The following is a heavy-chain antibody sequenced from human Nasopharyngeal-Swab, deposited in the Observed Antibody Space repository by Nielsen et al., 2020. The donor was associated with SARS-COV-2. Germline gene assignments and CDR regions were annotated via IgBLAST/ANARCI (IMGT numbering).Heavy chain of an antibody. CDR1: GYTFTSYD. J-gene: IGHJ6*02. CDR2: MNPNSGNT. V-gene: IGHV1-8*03. D-gene: IGHD2-2*01. CDR3: ARVYCSSTSCFYGMDV. Sequence: ASVKVFCKASGYTFTSYDINWVRQATGQGLEWMGWMNPNSGNTGYAQKFQGRVTITRNTSISTAYMGLSSLRSEDTAVYYCARVYCSSTSCFYGMDVWGQGTTVTVSS.